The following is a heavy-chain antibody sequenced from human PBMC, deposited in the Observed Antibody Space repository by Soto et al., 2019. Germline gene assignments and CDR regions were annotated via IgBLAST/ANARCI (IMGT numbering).Heavy chain of an antibody. V-gene: IGHV3-23*01. CDR1: GFTFSSYA. CDR3: AKVTPISYYDSSGYCGY. D-gene: IGHD3-22*01. J-gene: IGHJ4*02. Sequence: GGSLRLSCAASGFTFSSYAMSWVRQAPGKGLEWVSAISGSGGSTYYADSVKGRFTISRDNSKNTLYLQMNSLRAEDTAVYYCAKVTPISYYDSSGYCGYWGQGTLVTVSS. CDR2: ISGSGGST.